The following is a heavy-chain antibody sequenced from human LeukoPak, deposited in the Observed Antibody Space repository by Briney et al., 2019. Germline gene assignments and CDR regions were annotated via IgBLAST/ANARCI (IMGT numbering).Heavy chain of an antibody. CDR3: ARQHCSSTSCYAGAFDI. CDR2: IYPGDSDT. J-gene: IGHJ3*02. D-gene: IGHD2-2*01. CDR1: GFTFTNYW. V-gene: IGHV5-51*01. Sequence: GESLKISCRASGFTFTNYWIGWVRQMPAKGLEWMGIIYPGDSDTRYSPSFQGQVTISADKSISTAYLQWSSLKASDTAMYYCARQHCSSTSCYAGAFDIWGQGTMVTVSS.